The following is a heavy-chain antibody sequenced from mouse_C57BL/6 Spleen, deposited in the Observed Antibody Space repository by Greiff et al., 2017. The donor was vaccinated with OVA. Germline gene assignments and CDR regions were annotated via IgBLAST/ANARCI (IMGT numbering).Heavy chain of an antibody. Sequence: VKLVESGAELARPGASVKLSCKASGYTFTSYGISWVKQRTGQGLEWIGEIYPRSGNTYYNEKFKGKATLTADKSSSTAYMELRSLTSEDSAVYFCARSLTTVVATDYYYAMDYWGQGTSVTVSS. CDR3: ARSLTTVVATDYYYAMDY. CDR2: IYPRSGNT. J-gene: IGHJ4*01. V-gene: IGHV1-81*01. D-gene: IGHD1-1*01. CDR1: GYTFTSYG.